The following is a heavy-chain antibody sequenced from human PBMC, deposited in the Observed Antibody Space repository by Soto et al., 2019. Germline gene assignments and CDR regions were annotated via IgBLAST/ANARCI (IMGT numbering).Heavy chain of an antibody. Sequence: GGSLRLSCAASGFTFSSYGMHWVRQAPGKGLEWVAVISYDGSNKYYADSVKGRFTISRDNSKNTLYLQMNSLRAEDTAVYYCAKDFADIVVVPAAHPRSDFDPWGQGTLVTVSS. D-gene: IGHD2-2*01. CDR3: AKDFADIVVVPAAHPRSDFDP. CDR1: GFTFSSYG. J-gene: IGHJ5*02. CDR2: ISYDGSNK. V-gene: IGHV3-30*18.